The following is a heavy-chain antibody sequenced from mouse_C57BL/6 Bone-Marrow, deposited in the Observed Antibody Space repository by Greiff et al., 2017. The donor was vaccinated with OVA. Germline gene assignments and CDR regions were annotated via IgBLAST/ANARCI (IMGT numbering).Heavy chain of an antibody. CDR1: GYTFTSYG. D-gene: IGHD1-1*02. J-gene: IGHJ3*01. Sequence: QVQLKESGAELARPGASVKLSCKASGYTFTSYGISWVKQRTGQGLEWIGEIYPRSGNTYYNEKFKGKATLTADKSSSTAYMELRSLTSEDSAVYFCASWVGWFAYWGQGTLVTVSA. V-gene: IGHV1-81*01. CDR2: IYPRSGNT. CDR3: ASWVGWFAY.